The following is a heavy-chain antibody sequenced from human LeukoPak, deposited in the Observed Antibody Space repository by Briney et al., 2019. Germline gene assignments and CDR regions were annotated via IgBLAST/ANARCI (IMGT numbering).Heavy chain of an antibody. CDR2: IKQDGSEK. V-gene: IGHV3-7*01. CDR1: GFTFSSYW. CDR3: ASTMVRGVIIKTFAFDI. J-gene: IGHJ3*02. Sequence: GGSLRLSCAASGFTFSSYWMSWVRQAPGKGLEWVANIKQDGSEKYYVDSVKGRFTISRDNAKNSLYLQMNSLRAEDTAVYYCASTMVRGVIIKTFAFDIWGQGTMVTVSS. D-gene: IGHD3-10*01.